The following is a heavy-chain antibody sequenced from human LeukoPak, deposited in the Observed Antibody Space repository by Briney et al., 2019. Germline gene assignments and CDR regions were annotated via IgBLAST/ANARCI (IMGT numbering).Heavy chain of an antibody. CDR1: GFTFSSYS. CDR3: ARDVVTTGAYYFDY. D-gene: IGHD2-21*02. Sequence: GGSLRLSCEASGFTFSSYSMNWVRQAPGKGLEWVSSISSSSSYIYYADSVKGRFTISRDNAKNSLYLQMNSLRAEDTAVYYCARDVVTTGAYYFDYWGQGTLVTVSS. CDR2: ISSSSSYI. J-gene: IGHJ4*02. V-gene: IGHV3-21*01.